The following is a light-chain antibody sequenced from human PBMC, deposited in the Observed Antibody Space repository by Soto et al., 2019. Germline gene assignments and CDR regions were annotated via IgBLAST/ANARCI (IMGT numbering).Light chain of an antibody. Sequence: IVLTQSPGTLSLSPGERATLSCRASQSVSSNFLAWYQQKPGQSPRLLIYGASSRDTGIPDRFTGSGSGTDFTLTISSLEPEDFAVYYCQQYSSSPRTFGQGTKVEVK. CDR3: QQYSSSPRT. CDR2: GAS. V-gene: IGKV3-20*01. CDR1: QSVSSNF. J-gene: IGKJ1*01.